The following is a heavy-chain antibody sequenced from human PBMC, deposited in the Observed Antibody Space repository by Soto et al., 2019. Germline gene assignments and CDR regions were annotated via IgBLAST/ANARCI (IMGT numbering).Heavy chain of an antibody. Sequence: SCAASGFTVSSYGMHWVRQAPGKGLEWVAVIWYDGSNKYYADSVKGRFTISRDNSKNTLYLQMNSLRAEDTAVYYCARAGAGFGSMLTPFDYWGQGTLVTVSS. J-gene: IGHJ4*02. V-gene: IGHV3-33*08. CDR2: IWYDGSNK. D-gene: IGHD2-8*01. CDR3: ARAGAGFGSMLTPFDY. CDR1: GFTVSSYG.